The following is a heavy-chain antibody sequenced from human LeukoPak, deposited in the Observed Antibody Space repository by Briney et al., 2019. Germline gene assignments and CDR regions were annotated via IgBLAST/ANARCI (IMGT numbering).Heavy chain of an antibody. V-gene: IGHV1-18*04. CDR3: ARDFFHGHCSGLSCFLLDY. CDR2: ISAHYGNT. J-gene: IGHJ4*02. CDR1: GYIFTRYG. Sequence: GASVKVSCKASGYIFTRYGISWVQQAPGQGLEWMGWISAHYGNTNYAQKFQDRVTMTTDTSTNTAYMELRSLRPDDTAVYYCARDFFHGHCSGLSCFLLDYWGQGSLVTVSS. D-gene: IGHD2-15*01.